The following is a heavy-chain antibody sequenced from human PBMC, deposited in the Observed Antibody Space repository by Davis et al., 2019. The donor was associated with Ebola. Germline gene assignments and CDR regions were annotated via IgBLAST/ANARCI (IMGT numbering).Heavy chain of an antibody. V-gene: IGHV1-69*13. CDR1: GGTFSSYA. Sequence: AASVKVSCKASGGTFSSYAISWVRQAPGQGLEWMGGIIPIFGTANYAQKFQGRVTITADESTSTAYMELSSLRSDDTAVYYCARDSGLVNGGYWGQGTLVTVSS. CDR2: IIPIFGTA. J-gene: IGHJ4*02. CDR3: ARDSGLVNGGY. D-gene: IGHD6-19*01.